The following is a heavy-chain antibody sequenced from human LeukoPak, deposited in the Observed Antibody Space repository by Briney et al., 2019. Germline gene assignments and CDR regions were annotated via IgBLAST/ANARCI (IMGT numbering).Heavy chain of an antibody. Sequence: PGGSLRLSCAASGFTVSSNYMSWVRQAPGKGLEWVSVIYSGGSTYYADSVKGRFTISRDNAKNSLYLQMNSLRAEDTAVYYCARPPWYSSSWYWDYWGQGTLVTVSS. V-gene: IGHV3-53*01. D-gene: IGHD6-13*01. CDR3: ARPPWYSSSWYWDY. CDR1: GFTVSSNY. CDR2: IYSGGST. J-gene: IGHJ4*02.